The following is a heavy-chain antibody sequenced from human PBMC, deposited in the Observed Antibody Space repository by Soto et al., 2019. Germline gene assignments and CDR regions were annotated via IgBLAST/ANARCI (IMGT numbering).Heavy chain of an antibody. J-gene: IGHJ4*02. V-gene: IGHV4-38-2*01. D-gene: IGHD4-17*01. CDR1: SYSISSGHY. CDR3: ARGYGGNFGY. CDR2: LYHSGST. Sequence: SETVSLTCDVSSYSISSGHYWAWVRQPPGKGLEWIGTLYHSGSTYSNPSLRSRVTISIDTSKTQFSLKLSSVTAADTAVYYCARGYGGNFGYWAQGTLVTVSS.